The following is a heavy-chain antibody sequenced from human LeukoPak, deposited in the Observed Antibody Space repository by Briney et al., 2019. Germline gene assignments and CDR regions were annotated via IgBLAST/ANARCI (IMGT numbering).Heavy chain of an antibody. Sequence: GGSLRLSCAASGFTFSSYAMSWVRQAPGKGLEWVSAISGSGGSTYYADSVKGRFTISRDNSKNTLYLQMNSLRAEDTAVYYCASHLTATIGHWFDPWGQGTLVTVSS. CDR3: ASHLTATIGHWFDP. CDR1: GFTFSSYA. D-gene: IGHD4-11*01. CDR2: ISGSGGST. J-gene: IGHJ5*02. V-gene: IGHV3-23*01.